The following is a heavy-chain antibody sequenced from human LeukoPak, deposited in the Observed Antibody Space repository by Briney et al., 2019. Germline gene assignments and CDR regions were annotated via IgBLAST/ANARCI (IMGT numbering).Heavy chain of an antibody. CDR3: AREDYGGKSGTYFDY. CDR2: TYYRSKWYN. D-gene: IGHD4-23*01. J-gene: IGHJ4*02. V-gene: IGHV6-1*01. CDR1: GDSVSSSSAA. Sequence: PSQTLSLTCAISGDSVSSSSAAWNWIRQSPSRGLEWLGRTYYRSKWYNDYAVSVRSRITVNPDTSKNQFSLQLNSVTPEDTAMYYCAREDYGGKSGTYFDYWGQGTLVTVSS.